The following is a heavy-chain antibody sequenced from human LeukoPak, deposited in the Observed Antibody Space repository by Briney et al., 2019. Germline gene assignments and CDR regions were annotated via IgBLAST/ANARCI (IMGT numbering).Heavy chain of an antibody. J-gene: IGHJ4*02. CDR3: AKGAVAGTSDFDY. Sequence: PGGSPRLSCAASGFTFSSYGMHWVRQAPGKGLEWVAVISYDGSNKYYADSVKGRFTISRDNSKNTLYLQMNSLGAEDTAVYYCAKGAVAGTSDFDYWGQGTLVTVSS. CDR1: GFTFSSYG. V-gene: IGHV3-30*18. CDR2: ISYDGSNK. D-gene: IGHD6-19*01.